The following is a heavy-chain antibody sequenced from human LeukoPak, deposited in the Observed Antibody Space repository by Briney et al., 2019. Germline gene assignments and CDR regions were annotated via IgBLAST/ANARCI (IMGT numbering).Heavy chain of an antibody. J-gene: IGHJ4*02. Sequence: GRSLRLSCAASGFTFSSYGMHWVRQAPGKGLEWVAVISYDGSNKYYADSVKGRFTISRDSAKNSLYLQMNSLRVEDTAVYYCARDFYDDYGYRYFDFWGQGTLVTVSS. CDR1: GFTFSSYG. CDR3: ARDFYDDYGYRYFDF. D-gene: IGHD5-18*01. V-gene: IGHV3-30*03. CDR2: ISYDGSNK.